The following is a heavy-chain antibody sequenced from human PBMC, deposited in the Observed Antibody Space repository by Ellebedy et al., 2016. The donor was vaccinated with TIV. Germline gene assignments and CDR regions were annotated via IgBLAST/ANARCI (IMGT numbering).Heavy chain of an antibody. D-gene: IGHD3-9*01. J-gene: IGHJ6*02. V-gene: IGHV4-31*03. Sequence: MPSEILSLTCTVSGGSISSGGYYWSWIRQLPGKGREWIGYIYYSGSTYYNPSLRSRVTISVDTSKNQFSLKLRSVTAADTAVYYCAREMGDDTLTGNYGMDVWGQGTTVTVSS. CDR1: GGSISSGGYY. CDR3: AREMGDDTLTGNYGMDV. CDR2: IYYSGST.